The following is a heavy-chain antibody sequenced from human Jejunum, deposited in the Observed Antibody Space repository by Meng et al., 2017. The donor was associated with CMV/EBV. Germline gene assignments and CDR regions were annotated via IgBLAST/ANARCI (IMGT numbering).Heavy chain of an antibody. V-gene: IGHV3-7*01. CDR2: IIPDGSVT. CDR1: GLTFSSYW. D-gene: IGHD1-14*01. Sequence: EVSGLTFSSYWMAWARQVPGKELKWEANIIPDGSVTYYVDSVTGRFTISRDNTKASFYLQMTSLRAEDTAVYYCLTETSLKGFDYWGQGSLVTVSS. J-gene: IGHJ4*02. CDR3: LTETSLKGFDY.